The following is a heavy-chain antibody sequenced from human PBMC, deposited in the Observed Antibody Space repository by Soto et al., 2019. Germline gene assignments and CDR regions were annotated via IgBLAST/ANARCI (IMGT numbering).Heavy chain of an antibody. CDR2: MFYSGLT. Sequence: TXETLSLTCSVSGYSVTSSDYYWAWIRQPPGKGLEWIGSMFYSGLTYYNPSLKSRVTLSVDTSKNQFSVRLNSVTAADTAVYYCAPLSVSLSGPYGIHVWGQGTTVTVSS. CDR1: GYSVTSSDYY. D-gene: IGHD2-15*01. J-gene: IGHJ6*02. CDR3: APLSVSLSGPYGIHV. V-gene: IGHV4-39*01.